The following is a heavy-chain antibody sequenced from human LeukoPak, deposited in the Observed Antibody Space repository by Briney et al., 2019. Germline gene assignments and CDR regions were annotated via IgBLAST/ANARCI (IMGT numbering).Heavy chain of an antibody. Sequence: GGSLRLSCAASGFTFSTYSMNWVRQAPGKGLEWVSSISSSRSCIYYADSVKGRFTISRDNAKNSVYLQMNSLRAEDTAVYYCARDEAQQLVFLGEELFDYWGQGTLVTVSS. V-gene: IGHV3-21*01. CDR3: ARDEAQQLVFLGEELFDY. CDR2: ISSSRSCI. D-gene: IGHD6-13*01. J-gene: IGHJ4*02. CDR1: GFTFSTYS.